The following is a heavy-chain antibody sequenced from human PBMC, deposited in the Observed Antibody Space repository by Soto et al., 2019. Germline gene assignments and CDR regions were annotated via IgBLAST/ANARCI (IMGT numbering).Heavy chain of an antibody. D-gene: IGHD3-3*01. V-gene: IGHV3-30-3*01. CDR2: ISYDGSNK. Sequence: QVQLVESGGGVVQPGRSLRLSCAASGFTFSSYAMHWVHQAPGKGLEWVAVISYDGSNKYYADSVKGRFTISRDNSKNTLYLQMNSLRAEDTAVYYCAREITIFGVVIRGWFDPWGQGTLVTVSS. CDR1: GFTFSSYA. J-gene: IGHJ5*02. CDR3: AREITIFGVVIRGWFDP.